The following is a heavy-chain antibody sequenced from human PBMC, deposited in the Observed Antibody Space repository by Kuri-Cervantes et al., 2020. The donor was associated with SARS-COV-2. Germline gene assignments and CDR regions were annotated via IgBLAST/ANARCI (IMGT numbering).Heavy chain of an antibody. D-gene: IGHD6-13*01. J-gene: IGHJ4*02. Sequence: SVKVSCKAPGGTFSSYAISWVRQAPGQGLEWMGGIIPIFGTANYAQKFQGRVTITADESTSTAYMELSSLRSEDTAVYYCARTPFSSSWTNGGFFDYWGQGTLVTVSS. V-gene: IGHV1-69*13. CDR1: GGTFSSYA. CDR2: IIPIFGTA. CDR3: ARTPFSSSWTNGGFFDY.